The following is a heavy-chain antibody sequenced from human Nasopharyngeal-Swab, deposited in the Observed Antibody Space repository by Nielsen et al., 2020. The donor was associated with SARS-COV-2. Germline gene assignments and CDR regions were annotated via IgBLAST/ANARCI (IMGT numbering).Heavy chain of an antibody. Sequence: GESLKISCAASGFTFSNYDMHWVRQAPGKGLEWVAVIWYDGSNKYYADSVKGRFTISRDNSKNTLYLQMNSLRAEDTAVYYCARGQESYSSSWLNWYFDLWGRGTLVTVSS. CDR3: ARGQESYSSSWLNWYFDL. CDR1: GFTFSNYD. D-gene: IGHD6-13*01. CDR2: IWYDGSNK. V-gene: IGHV3-33*01. J-gene: IGHJ2*01.